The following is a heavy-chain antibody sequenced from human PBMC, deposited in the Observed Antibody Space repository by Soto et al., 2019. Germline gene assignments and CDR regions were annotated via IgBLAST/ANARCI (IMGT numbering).Heavy chain of an antibody. Sequence: EVQLVESGGGLVKPGGSLRLSCAASGFTFSSYSMNWVRQAPGKGLEWVSSISSSSSYIYYADSVKGRFTISRDTAKNSLDREMSSLRAEDAAVYYWSRDASPRFVEWLLSPLDYWGQGTQVTVSS. CDR1: GFTFSSYS. V-gene: IGHV3-21*01. CDR2: ISSSSSYI. CDR3: SRDASPRFVEWLLSPLDY. D-gene: IGHD3-3*01. J-gene: IGHJ4*02.